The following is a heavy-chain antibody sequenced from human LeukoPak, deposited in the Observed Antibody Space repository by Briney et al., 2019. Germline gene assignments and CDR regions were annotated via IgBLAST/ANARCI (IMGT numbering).Heavy chain of an antibody. CDR2: IKSDGSST. D-gene: IGHD5/OR15-5a*01. CDR1: GFTISRYW. Sequence: GGSLRLSCAASGFTISRYWMYWVRQAPGMGLVSVSHIKSDGSSTHYADSVKGRFTISRDNAKNTLYLQMSSLRAEDTAVYYCARRSTQSVYRAFDIWGQGTMVTVSS. CDR3: ARRSTQSVYRAFDI. J-gene: IGHJ3*02. V-gene: IGHV3-74*01.